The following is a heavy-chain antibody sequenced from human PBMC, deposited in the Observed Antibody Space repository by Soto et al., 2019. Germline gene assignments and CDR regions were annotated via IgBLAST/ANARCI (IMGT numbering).Heavy chain of an antibody. V-gene: IGHV3-23*01. CDR2: ISETGAII. Sequence: GGSLRLSCAASGFTFSRYPMTWVRQAPGKGLEWVSAISETGAIIYYADSVKGRFTSSRDNSKNTLYLQMNSLRAEDTAVYYCAKRHGEGIRLEAIQRSYYGMDVWGQGTTVTVSS. D-gene: IGHD5-12*01. CDR3: AKRHGEGIRLEAIQRSYYGMDV. J-gene: IGHJ6*02. CDR1: GFTFSRYP.